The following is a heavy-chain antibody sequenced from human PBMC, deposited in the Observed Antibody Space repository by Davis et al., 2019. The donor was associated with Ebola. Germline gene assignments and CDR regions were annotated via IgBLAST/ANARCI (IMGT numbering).Heavy chain of an antibody. CDR2: IWYDGSNK. J-gene: IGHJ6*02. V-gene: IGHV3-33*01. D-gene: IGHD3-3*01. CDR3: TRHGDFWSGYYGKGDRYYYYYGMDV. CDR1: GFTFSSYG. Sequence: GGSLRLSCAASGFTFSSYGMHWVRQAPGKGLEWVAVIWYDGSNKYYADSVKGRFTISRDNSKNTLYLQMNSLRAEDTAVYYCTRHGDFWSGYYGKGDRYYYYYGMDVWGQGTTVTVSS.